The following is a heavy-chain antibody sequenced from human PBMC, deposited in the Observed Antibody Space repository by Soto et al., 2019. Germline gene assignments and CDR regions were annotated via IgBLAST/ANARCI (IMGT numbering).Heavy chain of an antibody. CDR2: ISYDGSNK. CDR3: AKDCRSHDAFDI. J-gene: IGHJ3*02. Sequence: QVQLVESGGGVVQPGRSLRLSCAASGFTFSSYGMHWVRQAPGKGLEWVAGISYDGSNKYYADSVKGRFTISRDNSKNTLYMQMKSMRAEDTAVDYCAKDCRSHDAFDIWGQGTMVTVSS. CDR1: GFTFSSYG. V-gene: IGHV3-30*18.